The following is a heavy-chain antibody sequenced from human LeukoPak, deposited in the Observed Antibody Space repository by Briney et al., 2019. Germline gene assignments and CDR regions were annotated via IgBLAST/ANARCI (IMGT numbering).Heavy chain of an antibody. J-gene: IGHJ4*02. CDR1: GFTFSDYY. CDR3: ARDHAGYCSSTSCYVFDY. CDR2: ISSSGSTI. V-gene: IGHV3-11*01. Sequence: PGGSLRLSCAASGFTFSDYYMSWIRQAPGTGLEWVSYISSSGSTIYYADSVKGRFTISRDNAKNSLYLQMNSLRAEDTAVYYCARDHAGYCSSTSCYVFDYWGQGTLVTVSS. D-gene: IGHD2-2*01.